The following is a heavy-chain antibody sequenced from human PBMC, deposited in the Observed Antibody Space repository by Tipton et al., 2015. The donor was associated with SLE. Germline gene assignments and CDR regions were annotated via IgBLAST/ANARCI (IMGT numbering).Heavy chain of an antibody. Sequence: TLSLTCTVSGGSISSYYWSWIRQPAGKGLEWIGRIYTSGSTNYNPSLKSRVTMSVDTSKNQFSLMLSSVTAAVTAVYYCARTVPRVLLWFREYDAFVIWGQGTMVTVSS. CDR2: IYTSGST. V-gene: IGHV4-4*07. CDR1: GGSISSYY. J-gene: IGHJ3*02. CDR3: ARTVPRVLLWFREYDAFVI. D-gene: IGHD3-10*01.